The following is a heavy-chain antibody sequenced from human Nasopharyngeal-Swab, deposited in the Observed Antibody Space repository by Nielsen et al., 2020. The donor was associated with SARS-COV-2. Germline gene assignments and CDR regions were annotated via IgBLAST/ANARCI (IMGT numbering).Heavy chain of an antibody. CDR1: GDSVTTSDYY. CDR3: VRSSDLFDSRGYY. J-gene: IGHJ4*02. D-gene: IGHD3-22*01. CDR2: LLSSGSS. V-gene: IGHV4-39*01. Sequence: SQSLSLTCTVSGDSVTTSDYYRGWIRQPPGEGLDWSGSLLSSGSSYSNPSLKSRVSISVDTSKNKFSLKLTSVTAADTAVYYCVRSSDLFDSRGYYLGQGTLVTVSS.